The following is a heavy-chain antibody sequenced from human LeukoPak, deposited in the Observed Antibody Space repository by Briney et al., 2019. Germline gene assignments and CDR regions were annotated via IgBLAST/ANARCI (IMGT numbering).Heavy chain of an antibody. CDR3: ARDWGEGFFSMAFDI. V-gene: IGHV3-33*01. D-gene: IGHD3-16*01. CDR2: IWYDGSNK. CDR1: GFTFSSYG. Sequence: PGRSLRLSCAASGFTFSSYGMHWVRQAPGKGLEWVAVIWYDGSNKYYADSVKGRFTISRDNSKNTLYLQMNSLRAEDTAVYYCARDWGEGFFSMAFDIWGQGTMVTVSS. J-gene: IGHJ3*02.